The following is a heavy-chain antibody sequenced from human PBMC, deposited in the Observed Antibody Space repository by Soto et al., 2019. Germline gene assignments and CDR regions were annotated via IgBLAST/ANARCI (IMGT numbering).Heavy chain of an antibody. CDR1: GFTVSSNY. CDR2: IYSGGST. V-gene: IGHV3-53*04. J-gene: IGHJ6*02. Sequence: GESLKISCAASGFTVSSNYMSWVRQAPGKGLEWVSVIYSGGSTYYADSVKGRFTISRHNSKNTLYLQMNSLRAEDTAVYYCARSSGSYYYYYGMDVWGQGTTVTVSS. CDR3: ARSSGSYYYYYGMDV. D-gene: IGHD1-26*01.